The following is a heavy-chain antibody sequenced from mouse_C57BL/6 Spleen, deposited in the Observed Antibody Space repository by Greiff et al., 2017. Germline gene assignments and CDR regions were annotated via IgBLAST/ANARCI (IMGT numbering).Heavy chain of an antibody. CDR1: GYSFTDYT. CDR3: ARSLYYGNYDAMDY. V-gene: IGHV1-39*01. Sequence: EVQLQQSGPELVKPGASVKISCKASGYSFTDYTMNWVKQSNGKSLEWIGVINPNYGTTSYNQKFKGKATLTVDQSSSTAYMQLNSLTSEDSAVYYCARSLYYGNYDAMDYWGQGTSVTVSS. J-gene: IGHJ4*01. D-gene: IGHD2-1*01. CDR2: INPNYGTT.